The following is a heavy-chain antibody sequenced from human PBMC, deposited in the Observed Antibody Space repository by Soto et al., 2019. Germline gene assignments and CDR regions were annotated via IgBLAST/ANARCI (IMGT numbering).Heavy chain of an antibody. Sequence: QVQLVQSGAEVKKPGASVKVSCKASGYAFTGYYMHWVRQAPGQGLEWMGWINPNSGGTNYAQKFQGRVTMTRDTSISTAYMELSRLRSDDTAVYYCARAARLGQFSPTNWFDPWGQGTLVTVSS. D-gene: IGHD3-10*01. V-gene: IGHV1-2*02. CDR1: GYAFTGYY. CDR3: ARAARLGQFSPTNWFDP. CDR2: INPNSGGT. J-gene: IGHJ5*02.